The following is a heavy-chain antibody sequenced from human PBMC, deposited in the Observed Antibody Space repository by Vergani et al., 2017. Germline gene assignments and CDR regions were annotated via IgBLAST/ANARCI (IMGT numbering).Heavy chain of an antibody. J-gene: IGHJ4*02. CDR2: IKNTGDST. D-gene: IGHD4-23*01. V-gene: IGHV3-23*01. CDR3: AKDSPALGGNSFLDY. Sequence: EVQLLQSEGAVVQPGGSLRLSCVASGFTFSSHAMSWVRQGHGQGLEWVSSIKNTGDSTHYADSVKGRFTISRDNAKNSLYLQMNSLRAEDTAVYYCAKDSPALGGNSFLDYWGQGTLVTVSS. CDR1: GFTFSSHA.